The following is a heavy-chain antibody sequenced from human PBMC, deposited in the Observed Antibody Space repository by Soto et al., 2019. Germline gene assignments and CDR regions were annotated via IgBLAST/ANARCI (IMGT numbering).Heavy chain of an antibody. CDR2: IRSKAYGGTT. J-gene: IGHJ4*02. CDR1: GFTFGDYA. V-gene: IGHV3-49*03. CDR3: TRDGKGGYCSGGRCQILDY. D-gene: IGHD2-15*01. Sequence: GGSLRLSCTASGFTFGDYAMSWFRQAPGKGLEWVGFIRSKAYGGTTKYAASVKGRFTISRDDSKSIAYLQMNSLKTEDTAVYYCTRDGKGGYCSGGRCQILDYWGQGTLVTVSS.